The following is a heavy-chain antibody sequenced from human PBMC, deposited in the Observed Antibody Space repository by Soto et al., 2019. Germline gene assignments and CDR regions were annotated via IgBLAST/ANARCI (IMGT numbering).Heavy chain of an antibody. V-gene: IGHV3-23*01. D-gene: IGHD2-15*01. J-gene: IGHJ2*01. Sequence: EVQLLESGGGLVQPGGSLRLSCAASGFTFSSYAMSWVRQAPGKGLEWVSTISGSGGSTYYADSEKGRFTISRDNSKNTLYLQMSSLRAEDTAVYYCAKQPGYCSGSSCYGYFDLWGRGTLVTVSS. CDR1: GFTFSSYA. CDR3: AKQPGYCSGSSCYGYFDL. CDR2: ISGSGGST.